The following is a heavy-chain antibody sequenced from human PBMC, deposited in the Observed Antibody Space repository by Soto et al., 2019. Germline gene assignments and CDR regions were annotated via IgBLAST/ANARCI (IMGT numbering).Heavy chain of an antibody. CDR3: ASEMYGYFDY. V-gene: IGHV3-30*03. Sequence: LRLSCAASGFTFSSYGMHWVRQAPGKGLEWVAVISYDGSNEYYADSVKGRFTISRDNSENTLYLQMNSLRAEDTAVYYCASEMYGYFDYWGQGTLVTVSS. CDR2: ISYDGSNE. D-gene: IGHD4-17*01. J-gene: IGHJ4*02. CDR1: GFTFSSYG.